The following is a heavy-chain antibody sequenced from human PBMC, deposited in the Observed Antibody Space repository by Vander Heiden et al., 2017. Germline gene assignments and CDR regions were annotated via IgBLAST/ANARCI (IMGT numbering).Heavy chain of an antibody. CDR2: ISAYNGNT. V-gene: IGHV1-18*01. Sequence: QVQLVQSGAEVKKPGASVKVSCKASGYTFTSYGISWVRQAPGQGLEWMGWISAYNGNTNYAQKLQGRVTMTTDTSTSTAYMELRSLRSDDTAVYYCARETYSNYPRYYYYYYGMDVWGQGTTVTVSS. J-gene: IGHJ6*02. D-gene: IGHD4-4*01. CDR3: ARETYSNYPRYYYYYYGMDV. CDR1: GYTFTSYG.